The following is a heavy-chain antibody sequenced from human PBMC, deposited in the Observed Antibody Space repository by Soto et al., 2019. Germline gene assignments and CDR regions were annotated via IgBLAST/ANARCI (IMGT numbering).Heavy chain of an antibody. CDR1: GFTFSYYA. J-gene: IGHJ5*02. V-gene: IGHV3-23*01. CDR3: AKGSSAFDP. D-gene: IGHD6-6*01. CDR2: FSGST. Sequence: EVQLLESGGGLVQPGGSLRLSSEASGFTFSYYAMSWVRQAPGKGLEWVSAFSGSTYYADSVKGRFTISRDNSRNTLYLQMNSLRAEDTAVYYCAKGSSAFDPWGQGTLVTVSS.